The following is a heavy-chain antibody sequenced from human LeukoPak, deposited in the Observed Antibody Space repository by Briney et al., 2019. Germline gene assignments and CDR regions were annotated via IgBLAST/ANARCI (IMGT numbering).Heavy chain of an antibody. D-gene: IGHD3-22*01. CDR3: AREWALSEYYDRSGYSDY. V-gene: IGHV3-74*01. CDR2: INTAGTST. Sequence: PGGSVRLSCAASGFTFSTYWMHWVRQAPGKGLVWVSRINTAGTSTSYADSVKGRFTISRDNAKNTLYLQMNSLRAEDTAVYYCAREWALSEYYDRSGYSDYWGQGTLVTVSS. CDR1: GFTFSTYW. J-gene: IGHJ4*02.